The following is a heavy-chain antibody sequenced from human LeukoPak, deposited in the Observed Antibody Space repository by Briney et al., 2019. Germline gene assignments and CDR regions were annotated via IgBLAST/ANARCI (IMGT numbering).Heavy chain of an antibody. CDR1: GFTFSSYG. Sequence: AGGSLRLSCAASGFTFSSYGMHWVRQAPGKGLEWVAVIWYDGSNKYYADSVKGRFTISRDNSKNTLYLQMNSLRAEDTAVYYCARGGYSGYGYYYYYGMDVWGQGTTVTVSS. J-gene: IGHJ6*02. CDR3: ARGGYSGYGYYYYYGMDV. CDR2: IWYDGSNK. V-gene: IGHV3-33*01. D-gene: IGHD5-12*01.